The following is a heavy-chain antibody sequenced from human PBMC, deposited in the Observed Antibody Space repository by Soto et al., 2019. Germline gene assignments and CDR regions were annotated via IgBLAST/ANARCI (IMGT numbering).Heavy chain of an antibody. V-gene: IGHV3-30-3*01. CDR2: ISYDGSNK. D-gene: IGHD3-22*01. CDR3: ARDYDSSGYYYYYGMDV. CDR1: GFTFSSYA. Sequence: QVQLVESGGGVVQPGRSLRLSCAASGFTFSSYAMHWVRQAPGKGLEWVAVISYDGSNKYYADSVKGRFTISRDNSKNTLYLQMNSLRAEDTAVYYCARDYDSSGYYYYYGMDVCGQGTTVTVSS. J-gene: IGHJ6*02.